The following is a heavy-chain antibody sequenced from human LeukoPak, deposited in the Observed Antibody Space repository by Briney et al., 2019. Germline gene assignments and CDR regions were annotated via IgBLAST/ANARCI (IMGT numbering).Heavy chain of an antibody. D-gene: IGHD3-9*01. V-gene: IGHV3-23*01. CDR2: ISGSGGST. CDR3: AKVLRYFDWLPDPTYYFDY. Sequence: GGSLRLSCAASGFTFRRYSMSWVRQAPGKGLEWVSAISGSGGSTYYADSVKGRFTISRDNSKNTLYLQMNSLRAEDTAVYYCAKVLRYFDWLPDPTYYFDYWGQGTLVTVSS. CDR1: GFTFRRYS. J-gene: IGHJ4*02.